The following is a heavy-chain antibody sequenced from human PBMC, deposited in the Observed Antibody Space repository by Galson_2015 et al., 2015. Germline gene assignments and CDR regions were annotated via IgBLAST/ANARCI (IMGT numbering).Heavy chain of an antibody. J-gene: IGHJ6*02. Sequence: SETLSLTCAVSGGSISSSNWWSWVRQPPGKGLEWIGEIYHSGSTNYNPSLKSRVTISVDKSKNQFSLKLSSVTAADTAVYYCARDRLLYGDYVGGYYYYGMDVWGQGTTVTVSS. CDR3: ARDRLLYGDYVGGYYYYGMDV. CDR2: IYHSGST. D-gene: IGHD4-17*01. CDR1: GGSISSSNW. V-gene: IGHV4-4*02.